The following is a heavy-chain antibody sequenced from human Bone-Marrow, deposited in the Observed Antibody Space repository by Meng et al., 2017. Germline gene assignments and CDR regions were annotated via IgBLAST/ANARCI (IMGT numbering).Heavy chain of an antibody. CDR2: MNPNSGNT. J-gene: IGHJ1*01. V-gene: IGHV1-8*03. D-gene: IGHD6-13*01. CDR3: ASKSRIAAAGRVGYFQH. Sequence: ASVKASCKASGYTFTSYDINWVRQATGQGLEWMGWMNPNSGNTGYAQKFQGRVTITRNTSISTAYMELSSLRSEDTAVYYCASKSRIAAAGRVGYFQHWGQGTLVTVSS. CDR1: GYTFTSYD.